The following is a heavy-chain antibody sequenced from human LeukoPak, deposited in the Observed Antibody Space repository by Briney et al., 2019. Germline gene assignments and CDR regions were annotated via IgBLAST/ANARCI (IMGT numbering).Heavy chain of an antibody. V-gene: IGHV4-4*07. D-gene: IGHD2-2*01. CDR3: ARDAPVEYRSSTSCYDAVYYYYYGMDV. J-gene: IGHJ6*02. CDR1: GGSISSYY. CDR2: IYTSGST. Sequence: PSETLSLTCTVSGGSISSYYWSWIRQPAGKGLEWIGRIYTSGSTNYNPSLKSRVTMSVDTSKNQFSLKLSSVTAADTAVYYCARDAPVEYRSSTSCYDAVYYYYYGMDVWGQGTTVTVSS.